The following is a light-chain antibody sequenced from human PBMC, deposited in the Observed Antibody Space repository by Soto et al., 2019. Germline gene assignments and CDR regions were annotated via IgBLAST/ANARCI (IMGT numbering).Light chain of an antibody. J-gene: IGKJ4*01. CDR1: QSVYSN. CDR3: QQYNRWPLT. Sequence: EIVMTQSPATLSVSPGERATLSCRASQSVYSNLAWYQHKPGQAPNLLIYAASTRTTGIPARFSGSGSGTEFTLTISSLQYEDFAVYYCQQYNRWPLTFGGGTKVEIK. CDR2: AAS. V-gene: IGKV3-15*01.